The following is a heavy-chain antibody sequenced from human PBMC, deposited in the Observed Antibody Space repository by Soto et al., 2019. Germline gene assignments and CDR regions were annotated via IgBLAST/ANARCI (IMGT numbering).Heavy chain of an antibody. CDR2: IWYDGSNK. CDR3: ARSGNKVVVAATLGYYYYMDV. Sequence: GGSLRLSCAAAEFTCSSYGMHWVRQAPGKGLEWVAVIWYDGSNKYYADSVKGRFTISRDNSKNTLYLQMNSLRAEDTAVYYCARSGNKVVVAATLGYYYYMDVWGKGTTVTVSS. D-gene: IGHD2-15*01. V-gene: IGHV3-33*01. J-gene: IGHJ6*03. CDR1: EFTCSSYG.